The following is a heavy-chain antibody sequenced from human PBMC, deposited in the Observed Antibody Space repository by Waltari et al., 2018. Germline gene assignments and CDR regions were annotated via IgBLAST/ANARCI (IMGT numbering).Heavy chain of an antibody. CDR1: GFTFSSYA. CDR2: IYSGGSST. V-gene: IGHV3-23*03. CDR3: AKGRLGDSSGY. D-gene: IGHD3-22*01. Sequence: EVQLLESGGGLVQPGGSLRLSCAASGFTFSSYAMSWVRQAPGKGLEWVSVIYSGGSSTYYADSVKGRFTISRDNSKNTLYLQMNSLRAEDTAVYYCAKGRLGDSSGYWGQGTLVTVSS. J-gene: IGHJ4*02.